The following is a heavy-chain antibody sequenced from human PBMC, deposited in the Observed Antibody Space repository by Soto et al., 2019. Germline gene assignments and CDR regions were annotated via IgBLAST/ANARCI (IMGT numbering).Heavy chain of an antibody. V-gene: IGHV1-18*04. Sequence: GAAVKVSCKASGYTFTSYGISWVRQAPGQGLEWMGWISAYNGNTNYAQKLQGRATMTTDTSTSTAYMELRSLRSDDTAVYYCARDYYDSSGYEGYYYGMDVWGQGTTVTVYS. J-gene: IGHJ6*02. CDR1: GYTFTSYG. CDR3: ARDYYDSSGYEGYYYGMDV. CDR2: ISAYNGNT. D-gene: IGHD3-22*01.